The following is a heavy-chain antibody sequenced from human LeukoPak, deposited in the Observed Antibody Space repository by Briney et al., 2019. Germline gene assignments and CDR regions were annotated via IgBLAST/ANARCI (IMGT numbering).Heavy chain of an antibody. Sequence: PGGSLRLSCAASGFTFSSYEMNWVRQAPGKGLEWVANIKQDGSEKYYVDSVKGRFTISRDNAKNSLYLQMNSLRAEDTAVYYCASIGYCDSSGPHYWGQGTLVTVSS. D-gene: IGHD3-22*01. CDR1: GFTFSSYE. J-gene: IGHJ4*02. CDR3: ASIGYCDSSGPHY. CDR2: IKQDGSEK. V-gene: IGHV3-7*01.